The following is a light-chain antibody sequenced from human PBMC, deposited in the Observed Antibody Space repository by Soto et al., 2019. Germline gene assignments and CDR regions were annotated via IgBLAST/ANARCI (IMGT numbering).Light chain of an antibody. V-gene: IGKV3-20*01. Sequence: EIVLTQSPATLSLSPWERATLSCRASRSVSSSYLAWYQQKPGQAPRLLIYGASSRATGIPDRFSGSGSGTDFTLTISRLEPEDFAVYYCQQYGSSHWTFGQGTKVDIK. CDR3: QQYGSSHWT. CDR1: RSVSSSY. CDR2: GAS. J-gene: IGKJ1*01.